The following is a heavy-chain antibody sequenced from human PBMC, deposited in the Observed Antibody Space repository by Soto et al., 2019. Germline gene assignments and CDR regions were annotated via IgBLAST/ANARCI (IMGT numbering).Heavy chain of an antibody. Sequence: QVHLVQSGAEVKKPGASVKVSCKCSGYTFSSYGITWVRQAPGQGLEWMGWISAHNGNTDYAQKLQGRVTVTRDTSTSTAYMELRSLRSDDTAVYYCARGRYGDYWGQGALVTVSS. CDR1: GYTFSSYG. V-gene: IGHV1-18*01. CDR2: ISAHNGNT. CDR3: ARGRYGDY. D-gene: IGHD1-1*01. J-gene: IGHJ4*02.